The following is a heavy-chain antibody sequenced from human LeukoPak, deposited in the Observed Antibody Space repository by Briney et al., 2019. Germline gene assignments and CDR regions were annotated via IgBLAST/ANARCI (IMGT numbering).Heavy chain of an antibody. CDR3: AKAASSSWPSYYYGMDV. CDR2: ITGSGGNT. J-gene: IGHJ6*02. D-gene: IGHD6-13*01. V-gene: IGHV3-23*01. Sequence: GGSPRLSCAASGFIFSSYSMSWVRQAPGKGLEWVSVITGSGGNTYYADSVKGRFTISKDNSKNTVYLQMSSLRVDDTAVYYCAKAASSSWPSYYYGMDVWGQGTTVTVSS. CDR1: GFIFSSYS.